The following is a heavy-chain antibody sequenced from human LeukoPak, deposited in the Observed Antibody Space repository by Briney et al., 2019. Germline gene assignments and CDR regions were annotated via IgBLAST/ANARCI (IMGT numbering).Heavy chain of an antibody. V-gene: IGHV4-61*02. CDR1: GGSISSGSYY. J-gene: IGHJ5*01. Sequence: SQTLSLTCTVSGGSISSGSYYWSWIRQPAGKGLEWIGRIYTSGSTNYNPSLKSRVTISVDTSKNQFSLKLSSVTAADTAVYYCARDVGDGYHWFDSWGQGTLVTVSS. CDR2: IYTSGST. D-gene: IGHD5-24*01. CDR3: ARDVGDGYHWFDS.